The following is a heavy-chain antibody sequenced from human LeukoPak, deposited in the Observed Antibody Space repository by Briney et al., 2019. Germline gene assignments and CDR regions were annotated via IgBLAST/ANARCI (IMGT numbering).Heavy chain of an antibody. CDR3: ARGGSLGAMVRGVIIPPFDY. Sequence: PSETLSLTCGVYGGSLSGYYWSWIRQPPEKGLEWIGEINHSGSTNYNPSLKSRVTISADTSKNQFSLKLSSVTAADTAVYYCARGGSLGAMVRGVIIPPFDYWGQGTLVTVSS. D-gene: IGHD3-10*01. CDR1: GGSLSGYY. CDR2: INHSGST. V-gene: IGHV4-34*01. J-gene: IGHJ4*02.